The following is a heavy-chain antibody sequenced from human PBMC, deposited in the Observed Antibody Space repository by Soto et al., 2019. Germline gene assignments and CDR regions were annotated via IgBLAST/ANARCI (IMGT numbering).Heavy chain of an antibody. V-gene: IGHV4-31*03. CDR3: ARGGYYYYYGMDV. D-gene: IGHD3-16*01. CDR2: IYYSGST. J-gene: IGHJ6*02. CDR1: GGSISSGGYY. Sequence: QVQLQESSPGLVKPSQTLSLTCTVSGGSISSGGYYWSWIRQHPGKGLEWIGYIYYSGSTYYNPSLKSRVTILVDTSKNQFSLKLNSVTAADTAVYYCARGGYYYYYGMDVWGQGTTVTVSS.